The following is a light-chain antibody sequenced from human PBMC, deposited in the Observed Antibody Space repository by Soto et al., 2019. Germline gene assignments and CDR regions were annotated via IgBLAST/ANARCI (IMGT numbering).Light chain of an antibody. CDR2: SNN. Sequence: VLTQPPSASGTPGQRVTISCSGSSSNIGSNTVNWYQQLPGTAPKLLIYSNNQRPSGVPDRFSGSRSGTSASLAISGLQSEDEGDYYCAAWDDSLNGRGVFGGGTKVTVL. CDR1: SSNIGSNT. CDR3: AAWDDSLNGRGV. J-gene: IGLJ3*02. V-gene: IGLV1-44*01.